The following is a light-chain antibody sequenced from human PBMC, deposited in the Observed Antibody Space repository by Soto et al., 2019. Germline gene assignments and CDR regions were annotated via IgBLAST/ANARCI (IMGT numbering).Light chain of an antibody. Sequence: LTQPASVSGSPGQSITISCTGTSSDVGAYNYDSWYQQYPGEAPKVIIYDVSHRPAGVSNRFSGSKSGNTASLTISGLQTQDEADYYCSSYTSVNTYVFGTGTKVTVL. CDR2: DVS. J-gene: IGLJ1*01. V-gene: IGLV2-14*01. CDR1: SSDVGAYNY. CDR3: SSYTSVNTYV.